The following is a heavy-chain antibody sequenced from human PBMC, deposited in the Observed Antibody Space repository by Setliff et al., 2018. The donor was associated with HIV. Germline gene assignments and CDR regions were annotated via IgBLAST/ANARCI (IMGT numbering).Heavy chain of an antibody. CDR1: GFRVTDTY. D-gene: IGHD5-18*01. J-gene: IGHJ4*02. V-gene: IGHV3-53*01. CDR3: AKGGYGGAYYVAGY. CDR2: IYKAGKT. Sequence: GGSLRLSCEASGFRVTDTYMAWVRQAPGKGLEWVTLIYKAGKTYYADFVKGRFTIARDDTKNTVSLQMTNLEPGDTAMYYCAKGGYGGAYYVAGYWGQGTKVTVSS.